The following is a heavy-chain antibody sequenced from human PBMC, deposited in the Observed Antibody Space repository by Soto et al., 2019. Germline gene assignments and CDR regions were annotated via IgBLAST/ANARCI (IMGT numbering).Heavy chain of an antibody. Sequence: QVQLVQSGAEVKKPGSSVKVSCKASGGTFSSYAISWVRQAPGQGLEWMGGIIPIFGTANYAQKFQGRVTITADESTRTAYMELSSVRSEDTAVYYCARGGHNDYDSSGATGYVDYWGQGTLVTVSS. CDR3: ARGGHNDYDSSGATGYVDY. V-gene: IGHV1-69*01. CDR1: GGTFSSYA. J-gene: IGHJ4*02. D-gene: IGHD3-22*01. CDR2: IIPIFGTA.